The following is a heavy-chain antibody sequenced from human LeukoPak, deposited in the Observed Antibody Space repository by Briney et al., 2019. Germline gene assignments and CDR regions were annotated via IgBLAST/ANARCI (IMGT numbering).Heavy chain of an antibody. V-gene: IGHV4-39*07. CDR1: ADSISSSGYY. D-gene: IGHD2-21*02. Sequence: SETLSLTCTVSADSISSSGYYWGWIRQPPGKGLEWIGSIYYSGRTYYNLSLMSRVTISLDTSKNQFSLKLTSVTAADTAVYYCARSDCGGDCSSSGAYFDSWGQGTLVTVSS. CDR3: ARSDCGGDCSSSGAYFDS. CDR2: IYYSGRT. J-gene: IGHJ4*02.